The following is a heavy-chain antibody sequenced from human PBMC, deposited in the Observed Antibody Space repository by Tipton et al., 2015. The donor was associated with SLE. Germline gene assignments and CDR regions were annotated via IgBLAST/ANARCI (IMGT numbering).Heavy chain of an antibody. Sequence: SLRLSCAASGFTFSDHYMNWVRQAPGKGLEWVASITGSGSTIYYADSVKGRFTISRDNAKNSLYLQMNSLRAEDTAVYYCARKFGSWGQGTLVTVSS. J-gene: IGHJ5*02. CDR3: ARKFGS. V-gene: IGHV3-48*03. CDR1: GFTFSDHY. D-gene: IGHD3-10*01. CDR2: ITGSGSTI.